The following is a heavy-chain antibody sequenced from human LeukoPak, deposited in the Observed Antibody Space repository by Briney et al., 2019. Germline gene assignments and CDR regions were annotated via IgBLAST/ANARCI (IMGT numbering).Heavy chain of an antibody. D-gene: IGHD3-16*01. CDR3: AREWGADY. J-gene: IGHJ4*02. Sequence: GGSLRLSCAASGFTFSGSAIHWVRQASGKGLECVALITYDGSNKYYADSVKGRFTISRDNSENTLYLQMNSLRPEDTAVYYCAREWGADYWGQGALVTVSS. V-gene: IGHV3-30-3*01. CDR1: GFTFSGSA. CDR2: ITYDGSNK.